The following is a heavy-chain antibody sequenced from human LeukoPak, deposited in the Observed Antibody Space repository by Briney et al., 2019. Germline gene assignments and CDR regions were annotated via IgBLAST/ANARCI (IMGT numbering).Heavy chain of an antibody. CDR1: GGSISSGDYY. CDR2: IYYSGST. V-gene: IGHV4-61*08. J-gene: IGHJ5*02. Sequence: PSQTLSLTCTVSGGSISSGDYYWSWIRQPPGKGLEWIGYIYYSGSTNYNPSLKSRVTISVDTSKNQFSLKLSSVTAADTAVYYCARDRPAANWFDPWGQGTLVTVSS. CDR3: ARDRPAANWFDP. D-gene: IGHD2-2*01.